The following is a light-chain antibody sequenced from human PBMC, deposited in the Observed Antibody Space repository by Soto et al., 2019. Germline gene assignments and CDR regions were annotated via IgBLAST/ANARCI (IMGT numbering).Light chain of an antibody. J-gene: IGKJ1*01. CDR3: QKYNSFWT. V-gene: IGKV1-5*01. Sequence: DVRVNLAPPTLPASVSARVTISCRASQTISNWLAWYQQKPGKAPKLLIYDASSLESGVPSRFSGSGSGTEFTLTISSLQPEDFATYYCQKYNSFWTFGQGTKVDIK. CDR2: DAS. CDR1: QTISNW.